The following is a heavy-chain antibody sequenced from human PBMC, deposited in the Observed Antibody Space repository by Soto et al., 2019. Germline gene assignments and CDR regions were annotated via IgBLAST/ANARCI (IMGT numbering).Heavy chain of an antibody. CDR2: IKSKTDGGTT. CDR1: GFTFSNAW. CDR3: TPLFDIVAYYMDV. Sequence: EVQLVESGGGLVKPGGSLRLSCAASGFTFSNAWMSCVRQAPGKGLEWVGRIKSKTDGGTTDYAAPVKGRFTISRDDSKNTLYLQMNSLKTEDTAVYYCTPLFDIVAYYMDVWGKGTTVTVSS. V-gene: IGHV3-15*01. J-gene: IGHJ6*03. D-gene: IGHD2-15*01.